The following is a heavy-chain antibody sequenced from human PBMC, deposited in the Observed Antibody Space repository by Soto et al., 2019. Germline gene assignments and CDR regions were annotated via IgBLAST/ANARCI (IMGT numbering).Heavy chain of an antibody. Sequence: PGGSLRLSCAASGFTFSGSAMHWVRQASGKGLEWVGRIRSKANSYATAYAASVKGRFSISRDDSKNTAYLQMNSLKTEDTAVYYCTRLGSSGYYSYWGQGTLVTVSS. D-gene: IGHD3-22*01. V-gene: IGHV3-73*01. CDR3: TRLGSSGYYSY. J-gene: IGHJ4*02. CDR1: GFTFSGSA. CDR2: IRSKANSYAT.